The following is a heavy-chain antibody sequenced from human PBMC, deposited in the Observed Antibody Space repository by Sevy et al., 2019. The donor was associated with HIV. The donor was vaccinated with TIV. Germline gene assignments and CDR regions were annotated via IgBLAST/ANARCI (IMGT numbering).Heavy chain of an antibody. CDR2: IFQSGAT. V-gene: IGHV4-30-2*01. CDR3: ARGRVGDSSSWYGAFDV. J-gene: IGHJ3*01. D-gene: IGHD6-13*01. Sequence: QTLSLTCAVSGGSINSGGYSWSWIRQPPGKGLEWIGYIFQSGATYYIPSLQSRVSISVDMSKNQFSLNLRSVTAADTAVYYCARGRVGDSSSWYGAFDVWGQGTMVTVSS. CDR1: GGSINSGGYS.